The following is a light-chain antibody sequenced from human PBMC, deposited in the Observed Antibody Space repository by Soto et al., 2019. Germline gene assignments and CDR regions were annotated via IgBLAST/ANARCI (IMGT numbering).Light chain of an antibody. J-gene: IGKJ5*01. V-gene: IGKV3-15*01. CDR3: QQYNNWLWT. CDR1: QRISGY. Sequence: EIVLTQSPGTLSLSPGQRATLSCRASQRISGYLSWYQQKPGQAPRLLIYGASTRATGIPARFSGSGSGTEFTLTISSLQSEDFAVYYCQQYNNWLWTFGQGTRLEIK. CDR2: GAS.